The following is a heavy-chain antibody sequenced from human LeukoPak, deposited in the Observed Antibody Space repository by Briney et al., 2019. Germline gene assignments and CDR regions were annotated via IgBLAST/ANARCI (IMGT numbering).Heavy chain of an antibody. V-gene: IGHV3-66*01. D-gene: IGHD3-10*01. J-gene: IGHJ4*02. CDR2: IYSGGST. CDR1: GFTFSSYG. CDR3: ATGERMVRGDGVDY. Sequence: GGSLRHSCSASGFTFSSYGMYWVHQAPAKGVERVSVIYSGGSTYCADSVKGRFTISRDNSTNTLYLQMNSLRAEDTAVYFCATGERMVRGDGVDYWGQGTLVTVSS.